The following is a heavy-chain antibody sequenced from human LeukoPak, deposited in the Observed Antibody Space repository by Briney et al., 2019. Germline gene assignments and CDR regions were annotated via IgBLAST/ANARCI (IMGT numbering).Heavy chain of an antibody. CDR1: GFIFSSYS. J-gene: IGHJ4*02. CDR2: ISSSSSYI. Sequence: GGSLRLSCAASGFIFSSYSINWVRQAPGKGLEWVSSISSSSSYIYYADSVKGRFTISRDNAKNSPYLQMNSLRAEDTAVYYCASSNLNYYDSSGYLDYWGQGTLVTVSS. D-gene: IGHD3-22*01. V-gene: IGHV3-21*01. CDR3: ASSNLNYYDSSGYLDY.